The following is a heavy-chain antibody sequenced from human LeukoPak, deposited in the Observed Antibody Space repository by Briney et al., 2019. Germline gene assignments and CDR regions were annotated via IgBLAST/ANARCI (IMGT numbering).Heavy chain of an antibody. CDR3: ARDLSSSWYSLAY. CDR2: INWDGEAT. J-gene: IGHJ4*02. CDR1: GVTIADHG. D-gene: IGHD6-13*01. V-gene: IGHV3-20*04. Sequence: GGSLRLSCAASGVTIADHGMSWVRQVPGKGLEWVSGINWDGEATGYADSVKSRFTISRDNAKKSLYLEMNSLRDDDTALYYCARDLSSSWYSLAYWGQGTLVTVSS.